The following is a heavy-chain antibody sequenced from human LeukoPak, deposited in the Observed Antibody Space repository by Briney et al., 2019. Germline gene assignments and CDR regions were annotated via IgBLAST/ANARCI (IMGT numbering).Heavy chain of an antibody. CDR2: INHSGST. CDR3: ARVWRRAIAAAGTPYNWFDP. CDR1: GGSFSVCY. V-gene: IGHV4-34*01. Sequence: SETLSLTCAVYGGSFSVCYWCWIRQPPGEGGVWSGEINHSGSTNYQPSLKSQVNISVDTSKNQFSLKLSSVTAADTAVYYCARVWRRAIAAAGTPYNWFDPWGQGTLVTVSS. D-gene: IGHD6-13*01. J-gene: IGHJ5*02.